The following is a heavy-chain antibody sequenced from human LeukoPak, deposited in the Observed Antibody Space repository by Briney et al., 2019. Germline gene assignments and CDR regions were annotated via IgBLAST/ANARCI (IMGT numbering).Heavy chain of an antibody. Sequence: SVKVSCKASGGTFSSYTISWVRQAPGQGLEWMGRIIPILGIANYAQKFQGRVTITADKSTSTAYMKLSSLRSEDTAVYYCASLIAAAGTGWFDPWGQGTLVTVSS. CDR1: GGTFSSYT. J-gene: IGHJ5*02. D-gene: IGHD6-13*01. CDR3: ASLIAAAGTGWFDP. V-gene: IGHV1-69*02. CDR2: IIPILGIA.